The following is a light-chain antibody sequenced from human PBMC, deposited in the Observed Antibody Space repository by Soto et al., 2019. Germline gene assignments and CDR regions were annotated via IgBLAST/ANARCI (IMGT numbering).Light chain of an antibody. CDR2: WAS. Sequence: EIVMTQSPDSLAVSLGERATINCKSSQSVLYSSDNKNYLAWYQQKPGQPPKLLIYWASTRDSGVPDRFSGSGSGTDFTLTISSLQAEDVAVYFCQQYYTTLTFGGGTKVEIK. V-gene: IGKV4-1*01. CDR3: QQYYTTLT. J-gene: IGKJ4*01. CDR1: QSVLYSSDNKNY.